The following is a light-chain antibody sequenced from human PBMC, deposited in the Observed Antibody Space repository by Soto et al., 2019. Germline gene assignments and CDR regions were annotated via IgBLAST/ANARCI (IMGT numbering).Light chain of an antibody. V-gene: IGKV1-12*01. Sequence: IQMTQSPSSLTGYVGERVPIPFLASQGISGWLAWYQHKSGKAPKLLIYATSTLQSGVPSRFSGSGSGTDFTLTISSLQPEDFAIYYCQQANSFPLTFGGGTKVDIK. J-gene: IGKJ4*01. CDR2: ATS. CDR3: QQANSFPLT. CDR1: QGISGW.